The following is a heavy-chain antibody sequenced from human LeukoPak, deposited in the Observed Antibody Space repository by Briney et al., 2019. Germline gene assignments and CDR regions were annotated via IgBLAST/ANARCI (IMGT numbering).Heavy chain of an antibody. CDR3: AKTYQLISYFDY. CDR2: IRYDGSNK. CDR1: GFTFSSYA. V-gene: IGHV3-30*02. J-gene: IGHJ4*02. Sequence: GGSLRLSCAASGFTFSSYAMHWVRQAPGKGLEWVAFIRYDGSNKYYADSVKGRFTISRDNSKNTLYLQMNSLRAEDTAVYYCAKTYQLISYFDYWGQGTLVTVSS. D-gene: IGHD5-24*01.